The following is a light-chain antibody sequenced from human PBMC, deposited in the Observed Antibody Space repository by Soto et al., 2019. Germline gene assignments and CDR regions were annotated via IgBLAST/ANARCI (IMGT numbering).Light chain of an antibody. CDR3: QVWDSSSDHRGV. CDR2: YDS. V-gene: IGLV3-21*04. Sequence: SYELTQPPSVSVAPGKTARITCGGNNIGSKSVHWYQQKPGQAPVLVIYYDSDRPSGIPERFSGSNSGNTATLTISRVEAGDDADYYCQVWDSSSDHRGVFGTGTKLTVL. CDR1: NIGSKS. J-gene: IGLJ1*01.